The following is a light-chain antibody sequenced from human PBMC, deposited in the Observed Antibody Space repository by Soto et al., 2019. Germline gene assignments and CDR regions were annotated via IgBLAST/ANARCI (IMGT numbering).Light chain of an antibody. CDR1: QSISNW. Sequence: DIQMTQPPSTLSASVGDRVTITCRASQSISNWLAWYQQKPGKAPKLLIYDASNLESGVPSRFSGSGSGTEFTLTISSLQPEDFATYYCQQYNNYPLTFGQGTKVDIK. V-gene: IGKV1-5*01. CDR2: DAS. CDR3: QQYNNYPLT. J-gene: IGKJ1*01.